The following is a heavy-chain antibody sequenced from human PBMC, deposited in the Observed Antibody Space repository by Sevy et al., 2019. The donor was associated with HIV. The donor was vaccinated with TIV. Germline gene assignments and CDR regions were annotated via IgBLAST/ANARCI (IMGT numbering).Heavy chain of an antibody. D-gene: IGHD2-21*01. V-gene: IGHV3-48*04. CDR2: ISSSSSTI. J-gene: IGHJ4*02. Sequence: GGSLRLSCAASGFTFSSYSMNWVRQAPGKGLEWVSYISSSSSTIYYADSVKGRFTISRDNSKNSLFLQMNSLRAEDTAVYYCARAGPLGDLDHFDRWGQGTLVTVSS. CDR1: GFTFSSYS. CDR3: ARAGPLGDLDHFDR.